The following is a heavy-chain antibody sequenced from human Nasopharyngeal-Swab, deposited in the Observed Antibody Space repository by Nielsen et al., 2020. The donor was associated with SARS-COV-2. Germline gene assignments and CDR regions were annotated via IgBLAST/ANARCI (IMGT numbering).Heavy chain of an antibody. CDR2: IYRGGST. CDR1: GFTVSSNY. D-gene: IGHD3-16*01. V-gene: IGHV3-53*01. CDR3: AGGGGDDCVWGSYNYYFDY. J-gene: IGHJ4*02. Sequence: GESLQISCAASGFTVSSNYMSWVRHAPGKGPERVSAIYRGGSTYYADSVKPRFTISRDNSKNTLYLQMNSLRAEDTAVYYCAGGGGDDCVWGSYNYYFDYWGQGTLVTVSS.